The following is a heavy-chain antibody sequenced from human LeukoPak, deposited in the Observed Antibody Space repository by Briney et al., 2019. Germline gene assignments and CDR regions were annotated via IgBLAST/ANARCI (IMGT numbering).Heavy chain of an antibody. CDR1: GFTFSFYG. CDR2: VWYDGSKK. J-gene: IGHJ1*01. V-gene: IGHV3-33*01. Sequence: GGSLRLSCAASGFTFSFYGMHWVRQAPGKGLEWVEVVWYDGSKKYYADSVKVRFTISRDNSKNTVYLQMNSLRVEDTAVYYCAGEEDLRELRGGREFFQYWGQGTLVTVSS. CDR3: AGEEDLRELRGGREFFQY. D-gene: IGHD3-10*01.